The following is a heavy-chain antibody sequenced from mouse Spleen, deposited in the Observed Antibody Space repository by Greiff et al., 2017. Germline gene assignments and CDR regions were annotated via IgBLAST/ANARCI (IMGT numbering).Heavy chain of an antibody. CDR3: ARHGYGSSYYFDY. D-gene: IGHD1-1*01. V-gene: IGHV5-9-3*01. CDR1: GFTFSSYA. CDR2: ISSGGSYT. J-gene: IGHJ2*01. Sequence: EVKLMESGGGLVKPGGSLKLSCAASGFTFSSYAMSWVRQTPEKRLEWVATISSGGSYTYYPDSVKGRFTISRDNAKNTLYLQMSSLRSEDTAMYYCARHGYGSSYYFDYWGQGTTLTVSS.